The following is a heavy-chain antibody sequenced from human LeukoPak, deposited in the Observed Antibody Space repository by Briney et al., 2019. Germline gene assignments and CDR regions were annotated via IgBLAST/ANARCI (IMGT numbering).Heavy chain of an antibody. Sequence: GASVKVSCKASGYTFTSYDINWVRQATGQGLEWMGWMNPNSGNTGYAQKFQGRVTITRNTSISTAYMELSSLRSEDTAVYYCARGGYSSRYYYYYYYMDGWGKGTTVTVSS. CDR2: MNPNSGNT. CDR3: ARGGYSSRYYYYYYYMDG. V-gene: IGHV1-8*03. J-gene: IGHJ6*03. D-gene: IGHD6-13*01. CDR1: GYTFTSYD.